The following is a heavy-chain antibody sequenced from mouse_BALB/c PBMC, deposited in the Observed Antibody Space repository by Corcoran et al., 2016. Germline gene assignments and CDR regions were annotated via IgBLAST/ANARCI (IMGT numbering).Heavy chain of an antibody. D-gene: IGHD3-1*01. CDR3: ARGSSGYDY. J-gene: IGHJ2*01. CDR1: GYTFTNYG. CDR2: INTYTGEP. Sequence: QIQLVQSGPELKKPGETVKISCKASGYTFTNYGMNWVKQAPGKGLKWMGWINTYTGEPTYADDFKGRFAFSLETSASTAYLQINNLKNGDMATYFCARGSSGYDYWGQGTTLTVSS. V-gene: IGHV9-1*02.